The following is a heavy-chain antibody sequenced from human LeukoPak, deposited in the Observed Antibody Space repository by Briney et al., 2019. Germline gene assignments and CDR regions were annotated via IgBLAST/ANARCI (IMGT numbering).Heavy chain of an antibody. CDR1: GGSISSYY. V-gene: IGHV4-59*01. Sequence: SETLSLTCTVSGGSISSYYWSWIRQPPGKGLEWIGYIYYSGSTNYNPSLKSRVTISVDTSKNQFSLKLSSVTAADTAVYYCAKDPRITISGVATSFDYWGQGTLVTVSS. CDR3: AKDPRITISGVATSFDY. D-gene: IGHD3-3*01. J-gene: IGHJ4*02. CDR2: IYYSGST.